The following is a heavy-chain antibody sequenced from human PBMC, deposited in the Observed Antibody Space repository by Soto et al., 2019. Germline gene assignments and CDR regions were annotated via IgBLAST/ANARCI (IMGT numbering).Heavy chain of an antibody. D-gene: IGHD3-10*01. V-gene: IGHV1-2*02. Sequence: QVQLVQSGAGVKKSGASVKVSCKPSGYSFSDYFIQWVRQAPGQGLEWVAWINPKTAATNYAKKFQGRVSLTWDTSSTTTYMELTRLRPDDTAVYYCSRIKWGLNYYNVSDVWGQGTTLILSS. J-gene: IGHJ6*02. CDR1: GYSFSDYF. CDR3: SRIKWGLNYYNVSDV. CDR2: INPKTAAT.